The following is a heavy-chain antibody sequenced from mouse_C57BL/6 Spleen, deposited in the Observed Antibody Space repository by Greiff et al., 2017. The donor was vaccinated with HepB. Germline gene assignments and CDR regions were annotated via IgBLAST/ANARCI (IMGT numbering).Heavy chain of an antibody. Sequence: QVQLQQPGAELVKPGASVKMSCKASGYTFTSYWITWVQQRPGQGLEWIGDIYPGSGSTNYNEKFKSKATLTVDTSSSTAYMQLSSLTSEDSAVYYCERSDNYGGSPYYFDDWGQGTPVTVSS. J-gene: IGHJ2*01. V-gene: IGHV1-55*01. CDR2: IYPGSGST. D-gene: IGHD1-3*01. CDR3: ERSDNYGGSPYYFDD. CDR1: GYTFTSYW.